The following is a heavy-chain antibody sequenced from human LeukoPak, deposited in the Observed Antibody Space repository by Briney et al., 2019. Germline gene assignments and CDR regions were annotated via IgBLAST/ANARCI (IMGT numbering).Heavy chain of an antibody. V-gene: IGHV1-58*01. Sequence: ASVKVSCKASGFTFTSSAVQWVRQARGQRLEWIGWIVVGSGNTNYAQKFQERVTITRDMSTSTAYMELSSLRSKDTAVYYCAAGRYSSGWSWANYYYGMDVWGQGTTVTVSS. D-gene: IGHD6-19*01. CDR1: GFTFTSSA. CDR2: IVVGSGNT. J-gene: IGHJ6*02. CDR3: AAGRYSSGWSWANYYYGMDV.